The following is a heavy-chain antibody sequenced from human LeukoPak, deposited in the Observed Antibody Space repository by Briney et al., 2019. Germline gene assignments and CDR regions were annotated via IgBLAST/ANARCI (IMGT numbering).Heavy chain of an antibody. J-gene: IGHJ1*01. CDR2: MNPNNGNT. CDR1: GYTFTSYD. V-gene: IGHV1-8*01. Sequence: EASVKVSCKASGYTFTSYDINWVRQATGQGLEWMGWMNPNNGNTDCAQKFQGRVTLTRNTSMSTAYMELSSLRSEDTAVYYCTRGGPVAGTHKYFQHWGQGTLVTVSS. D-gene: IGHD6-19*01. CDR3: TRGGPVAGTHKYFQH.